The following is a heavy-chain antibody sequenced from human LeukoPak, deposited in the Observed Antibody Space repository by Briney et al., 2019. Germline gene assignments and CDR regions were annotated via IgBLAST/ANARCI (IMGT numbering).Heavy chain of an antibody. CDR1: AFTFSIYW. CDR2: INQDGGEK. V-gene: IGHV3-7*03. Sequence: PGGSLRLYCAASAFTFSIYWMSWVRQAPGKGLEWVANINQDGGEKYYVDSVKGRFTISRDNAKNSLYLQMNSLRAEDTAVYYCARYCSGGSCFDYWGQGTLVTVSS. CDR3: ARYCSGGSCFDY. J-gene: IGHJ4*02. D-gene: IGHD2-15*01.